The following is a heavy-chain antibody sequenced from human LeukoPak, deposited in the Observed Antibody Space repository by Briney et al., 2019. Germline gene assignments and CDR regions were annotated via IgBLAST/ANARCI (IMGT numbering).Heavy chain of an antibody. CDR2: IIPIFGTA. V-gene: IGHV1-69*13. D-gene: IGHD7-27*01. CDR3: ARALTGVAVHFDY. J-gene: IGHJ4*02. Sequence: ASVKVSCKASGGTFSSYAISWVRQAPGQGLEWMGGIIPIFGTANYAQKFRGRVTITADESTSTAYMELSSLRSEDTAVYYCARALTGVAVHFDYWGQGTLVTVSP. CDR1: GGTFSSYA.